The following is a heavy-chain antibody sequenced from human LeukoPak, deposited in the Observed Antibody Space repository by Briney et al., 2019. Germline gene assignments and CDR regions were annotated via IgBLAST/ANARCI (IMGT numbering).Heavy chain of an antibody. D-gene: IGHD4-17*01. V-gene: IGHV4-39*01. CDR3: ASIYGDYPDAFDI. Sequence: SETLSLTCTVSGGSISSYYWSWIRQPPGKGLEWIGSIYYSGSTYYNPSLKSRVTISVDTSKNQFSLKLSSVTAADTAVYYCASIYGDYPDAFDIWGQGTMVTVSS. CDR1: GGSISSYY. CDR2: IYYSGST. J-gene: IGHJ3*02.